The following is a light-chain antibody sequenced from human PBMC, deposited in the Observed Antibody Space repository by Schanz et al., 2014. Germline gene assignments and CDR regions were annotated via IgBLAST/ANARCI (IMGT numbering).Light chain of an antibody. CDR2: TAS. CDR1: QGISSY. CDR3: QKYNSAPWT. J-gene: IGKJ1*01. V-gene: IGKV1-27*01. Sequence: DIQMTQSPSSLSASVGDRVTITCRASQGISSYLAWYQQKPGIVPELLIYTASTLQSGVPSRFSGSGSGTDFTLTISSLQPEDVATYYCQKYNSAPWTCGQGTKVDIK.